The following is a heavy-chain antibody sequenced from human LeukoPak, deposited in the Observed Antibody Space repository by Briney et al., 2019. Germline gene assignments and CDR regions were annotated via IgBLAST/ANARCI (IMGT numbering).Heavy chain of an antibody. V-gene: IGHV4-59*08. J-gene: IGHJ4*02. CDR2: IYYSGST. D-gene: IGHD5-24*01. CDR1: GGSISNYY. Sequence: SETLSLTCTVSGGSISNYYWSWIRQPPGKGLEWIGYIYYSGSTKYNPSLKSRVTISVDTSKNQFSLKLRSVTAADTAVYYCARGARAGYNLEPFDYWGQGTLVTVSS. CDR3: ARGARAGYNLEPFDY.